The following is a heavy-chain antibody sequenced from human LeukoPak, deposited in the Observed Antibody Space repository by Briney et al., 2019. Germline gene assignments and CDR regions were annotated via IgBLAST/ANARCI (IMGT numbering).Heavy chain of an antibody. V-gene: IGHV3-30*18. CDR1: GFTFSSYG. D-gene: IGHD5-18*01. CDR2: ISHDGGFK. Sequence: GGSLRLSCAASGFTFSSYGMHWVRQAPGKGLEWVAVISHDGGFKYYADSVKGRVTISRDNSKNTLYLQMNSLTAEDTAVYYCAKTWDTAMDGIDYWGQGTLVTVSS. J-gene: IGHJ4*02. CDR3: AKTWDTAMDGIDY.